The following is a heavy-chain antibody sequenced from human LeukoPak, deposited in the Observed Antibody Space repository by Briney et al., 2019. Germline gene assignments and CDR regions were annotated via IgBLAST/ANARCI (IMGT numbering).Heavy chain of an antibody. CDR2: TFYRSKWYG. V-gene: IGHV6-1*01. CDR3: ARGPSIPTQLWFYISVFDY. J-gene: IGHJ4*02. CDR1: GDSVSSNRAT. D-gene: IGHD5-18*01. Sequence: SQTLSLTCAISGDSVSSNRATWNWIRQSPSRGLEWLGRTFYRSKWYGEYAVSVKSRITINSDTSKNQFSLKLSSVTAADTAVYYCARGPSIPTQLWFYISVFDYWGQGTLVTVSS.